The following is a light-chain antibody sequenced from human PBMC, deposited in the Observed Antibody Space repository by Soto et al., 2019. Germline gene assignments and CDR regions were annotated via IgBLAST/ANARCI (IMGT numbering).Light chain of an antibody. CDR3: LSKTSTIPYV. V-gene: IGLV2-14*01. J-gene: IGLJ1*01. Sequence: QSVLTQPGSVSGSPGQSIAISCTGTTSDVGGYNYVSWYQQHPGKVPKLLIHEVSNRPSGVSNRFSGSKSGNTASLTISGLQAEDEADYYCLSKTSTIPYVFGTGNKVTVL. CDR2: EVS. CDR1: TSDVGGYNY.